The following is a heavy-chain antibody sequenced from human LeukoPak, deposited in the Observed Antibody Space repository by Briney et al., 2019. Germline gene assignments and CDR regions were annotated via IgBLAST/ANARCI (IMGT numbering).Heavy chain of an antibody. CDR3: ARVNGGYYNAFDI. V-gene: IGHV3-21*01. D-gene: IGHD3-9*01. Sequence: GGSLRLSCAASGFTFSSYSMNWVRQAPGKGLEWVSSISSSSSYIYYADSVKGRFTISRDNAKNSLYLQMNSLRAEDTAAYYCARVNGGYYNAFDIWGQGTMVTVSS. CDR1: GFTFSSYS. J-gene: IGHJ3*02. CDR2: ISSSSSYI.